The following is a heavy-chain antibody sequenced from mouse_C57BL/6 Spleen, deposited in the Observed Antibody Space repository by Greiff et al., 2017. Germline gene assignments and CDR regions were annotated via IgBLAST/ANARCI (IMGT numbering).Heavy chain of an antibody. D-gene: IGHD2-4*01. J-gene: IGHJ2*01. CDR2: IDPNSGGT. V-gene: IGHV1-72*01. Sequence: QVQLQQPGAELVKPGASVKLSCKASGYTFTSYWMHWVKQRPGRGLAWIGWIDPNSGGTTYNEKFKSKATLTVDKPSSPAYMQLSSLTSGVAAVYYFARICYDYGVADYWGQGTTLTVSS. CDR3: ARICYDYGVADY. CDR1: GYTFTSYW.